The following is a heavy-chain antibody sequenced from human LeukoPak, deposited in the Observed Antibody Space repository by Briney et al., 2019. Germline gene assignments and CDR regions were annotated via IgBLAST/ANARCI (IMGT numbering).Heavy chain of an antibody. V-gene: IGHV1-18*01. CDR1: GYTFTSYG. CDR3: ARGIQNYDFWSGYYSPHDAFDI. J-gene: IGHJ3*02. Sequence: GASVNVSCKASGYTFTSYGISWVRQAPGQGLEWMGWISAYNGKTNYAQKLQGRVTMTTDTSTSTAYMELRSLRSDDTAVYYCARGIQNYDFWSGYYSPHDAFDIWGQGTMVTVSS. D-gene: IGHD3-3*01. CDR2: ISAYNGKT.